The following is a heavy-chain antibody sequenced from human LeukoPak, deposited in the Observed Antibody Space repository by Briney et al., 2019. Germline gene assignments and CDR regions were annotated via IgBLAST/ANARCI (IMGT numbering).Heavy chain of an antibody. D-gene: IGHD3-22*01. V-gene: IGHV3-23*01. CDR3: AKESGDRSGYYSQY. Sequence: PGGSLRLSCAASGFSYSSCAMSWVRQAPGTGLEWVSAIGGSGGGTYYGDSVKGRFTISRDNSKNTVYLQMNSLKADDRAVYYCAKESGDRSGYYSQYWGQGMLVTVSP. J-gene: IGHJ4*02. CDR2: IGGSGGGT. CDR1: GFSYSSCA.